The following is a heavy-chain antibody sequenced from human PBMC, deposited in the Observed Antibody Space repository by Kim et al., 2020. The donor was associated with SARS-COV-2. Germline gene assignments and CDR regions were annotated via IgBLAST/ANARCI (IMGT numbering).Heavy chain of an antibody. V-gene: IGHV4-39*01. CDR3: ARVIPAIYYYYGMDV. D-gene: IGHD2-2*02. CDR2: IYYSGST. CDR1: GGSISSSSYY. Sequence: SETLSLTCTVSGGSISSSSYYWGWIRQPPGKGLEWIGSIYYSGSTYYNPSLKSRVTISVDTSKNQFSLKLSSVTAADTAVYYCARVIPAIYYYYGMDVWG. J-gene: IGHJ6*01.